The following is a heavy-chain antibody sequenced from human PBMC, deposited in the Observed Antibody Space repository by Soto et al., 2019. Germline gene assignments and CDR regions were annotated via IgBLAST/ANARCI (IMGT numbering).Heavy chain of an antibody. J-gene: IGHJ4*02. CDR2: IYQSGKT. Sequence: SETLSLTWGVSGFPVSYGYYWGWIRQPPGKGLEWLGSIYQSGKTYYNPSLKSRLTLSMDTSRNEFSLRLRSVTAADTAVYFCARLYCSSVSCYNDYWGPGLLVTASS. V-gene: IGHV4-38-2*01. CDR1: GFPVSYGYY. CDR3: ARLYCSSVSCYNDY. D-gene: IGHD2-2*01.